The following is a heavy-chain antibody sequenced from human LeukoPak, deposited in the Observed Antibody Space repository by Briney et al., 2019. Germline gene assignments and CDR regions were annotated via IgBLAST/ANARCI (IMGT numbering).Heavy chain of an antibody. D-gene: IGHD2-2*01. V-gene: IGHV3-53*01. J-gene: IGHJ4*02. CDR2: IYSGGST. CDR3: TGGYCSSTSCLDY. CDR1: GFTFSSYA. Sequence: GGSLRLSCGASGFTFSSYAMHWVRQAPGKGLEWVSVIYSGGSTYYADSVKGRFTISRDNSKNTLYLQMNSLRAEDTAVYYCTGGYCSSTSCLDYWGQGTLVTVSS.